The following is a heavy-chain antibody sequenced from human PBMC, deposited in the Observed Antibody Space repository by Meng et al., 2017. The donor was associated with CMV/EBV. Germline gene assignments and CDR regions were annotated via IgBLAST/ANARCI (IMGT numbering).Heavy chain of an antibody. V-gene: IGHV1-18*01. Sequence: ASVKVSCKASGYTFTSYGISWVRQAPGQGLEWMGWISAYNGNTNYAQKLQGRATMTTDTSTSTAYMELRSLRSDDTAVYYCARGGNLEWLSNYYYGMDVWGQGTTVTVSS. D-gene: IGHD3-3*01. J-gene: IGHJ6*02. CDR2: ISAYNGNT. CDR1: GYTFTSYG. CDR3: ARGGNLEWLSNYYYGMDV.